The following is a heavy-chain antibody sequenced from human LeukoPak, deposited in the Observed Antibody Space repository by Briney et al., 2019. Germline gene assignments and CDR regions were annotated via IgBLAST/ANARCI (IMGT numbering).Heavy chain of an antibody. CDR2: IYPGDSDT. Sequence: GESLKISCKGSGYSFTSYWIAWVRQMPGKGLEWMGFIYPGDSDTRYSPSFQGQVTISADKSINTAYLQWGSLKAPDTAMYYCARRDYYDIGPFDPWGQGTLVTVSS. V-gene: IGHV5-51*01. CDR1: GYSFTSYW. J-gene: IGHJ5*02. CDR3: ARRDYYDIGPFDP. D-gene: IGHD3-22*01.